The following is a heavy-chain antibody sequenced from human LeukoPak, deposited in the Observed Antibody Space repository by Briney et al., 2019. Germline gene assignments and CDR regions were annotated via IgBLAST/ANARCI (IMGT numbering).Heavy chain of an antibody. CDR1: GVTVSSNH. CDR2: IYSGGGT. Sequence: GGTLRLSYAVSGVTVSSNHMSWVRQAPGKGLEWVSAIYSGGGTYYADSVKGRFTLSRDISKNTLYLQMNSLRAEDTAVYYCVRDASWGQGALVTVSS. J-gene: IGHJ4*02. CDR3: VRDAS. V-gene: IGHV3-66*01.